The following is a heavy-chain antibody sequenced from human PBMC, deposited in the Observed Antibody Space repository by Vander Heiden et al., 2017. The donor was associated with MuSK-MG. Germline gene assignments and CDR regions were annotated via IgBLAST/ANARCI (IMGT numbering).Heavy chain of an antibody. CDR3: ARQFIVTAVAQGF. V-gene: IGHV3-74*01. J-gene: IGHJ1*01. Sequence: EVQLVASGGGLVQPGGSLRLSCVAPGFTFSSYWMHWVRQVPGKGLVWVSRINTDGLTTNYADSVKGRFTISRDNAKNTLYLQMNSLRAEDTAVYYCARQFIVTAVAQGFWGQGTLVTVSS. D-gene: IGHD2-21*02. CDR2: INTDGLTT. CDR1: GFTFSSYW.